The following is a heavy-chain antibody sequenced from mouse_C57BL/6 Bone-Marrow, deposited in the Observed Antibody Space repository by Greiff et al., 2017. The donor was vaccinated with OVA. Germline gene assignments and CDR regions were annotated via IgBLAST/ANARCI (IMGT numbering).Heavy chain of an antibody. Sequence: VQLQQSGAELVRPGASVKLSCKASGYTFTDYYINWVKQRPGQGLEWIARIYPGSGNTYYNEKFKGKATLTAEKSSSTAYMQLSSLTSEDSAVYFCARQRAFYYYGSSSYAMDYWGQGTSVTVSS. D-gene: IGHD1-1*01. CDR1: GYTFTDYY. CDR2: IYPGSGNT. J-gene: IGHJ4*01. V-gene: IGHV1-76*01. CDR3: ARQRAFYYYGSSSYAMDY.